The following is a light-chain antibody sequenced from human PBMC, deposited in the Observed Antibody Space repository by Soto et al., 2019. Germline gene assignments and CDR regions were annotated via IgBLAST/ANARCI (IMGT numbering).Light chain of an antibody. J-gene: IGKJ1*01. CDR1: QGISSY. V-gene: IGKV1-9*01. CDR3: QQLNSYPWT. Sequence: DIQLTQSPSFLSASVGDRVTITCRASQGISSYLAWYQVEPGKAPKLLIYAASTLQSGVPSRFSGSGPGTEFTLTVSSLQPEDFATYYCQQLNSYPWTFGQGTKVEIK. CDR2: AAS.